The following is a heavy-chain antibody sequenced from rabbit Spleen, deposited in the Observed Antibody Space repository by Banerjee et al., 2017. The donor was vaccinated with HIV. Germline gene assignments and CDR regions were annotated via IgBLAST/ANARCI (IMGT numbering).Heavy chain of an antibody. Sequence: QLVESGGGLVKPEGSLKLSCKASGFTLSSYYMNWVRQAPGKGLEWIGYIDPVFGITYYANWVNGRFSISRENAQNTVSLQMTSLTAADTATYFCARDGAGGSYFALWGQGTLVTVS. D-gene: IGHD8-1*01. J-gene: IGHJ3*01. CDR3: ARDGAGGSYFAL. V-gene: IGHV1S7*01. CDR1: GFTLSSYY. CDR2: IDPVFGIT.